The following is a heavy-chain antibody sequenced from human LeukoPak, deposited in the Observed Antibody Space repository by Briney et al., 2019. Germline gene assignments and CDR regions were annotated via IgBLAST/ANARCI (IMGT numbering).Heavy chain of an antibody. V-gene: IGHV1-18*01. CDR3: ARDRPVMITFGGVIIAAY. Sequence: ASVKVSCKASGDTFTSHGINWFRQAPGQGLEWMGWVSGYNGNTDYAQKFQGRVTMTTDRSTNTVYMELRSLRSDDTAVYYCARDRPVMITFGGVIIAAYWGQGTLVTVSS. CDR1: GDTFTSHG. D-gene: IGHD3-16*02. CDR2: VSGYNGNT. J-gene: IGHJ4*02.